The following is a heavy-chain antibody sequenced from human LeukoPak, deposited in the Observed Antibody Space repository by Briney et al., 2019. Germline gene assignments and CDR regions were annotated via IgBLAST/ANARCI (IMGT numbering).Heavy chain of an antibody. D-gene: IGHD5-18*01. CDR1: GYTFTSYD. CDR3: ASQYSYNDAFDI. Sequence: ASVKVSCKASGYTFTSYDINWVRQATGQGLEWMGWMNPNSGNTGYAQKFQGRVTMTRNTSISTAYMELSSLRSEDTAVYYCASQYSYNDAFDIWGQGTMVTVSS. J-gene: IGHJ3*02. V-gene: IGHV1-8*01. CDR2: MNPNSGNT.